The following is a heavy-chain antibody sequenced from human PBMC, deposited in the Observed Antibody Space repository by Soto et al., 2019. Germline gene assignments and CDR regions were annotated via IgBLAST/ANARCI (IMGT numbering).Heavy chain of an antibody. CDR3: VRDRRIYYSDPHDEFVASDYEV. CDR2: FIPIFRTP. Sequence: QVQLIQSEAEVKKPGSSVRVSCTASGGIFGSHGFSWVRQAPGQRLEWVGGFIPIFRTPTYTEKFQARVRIAADESTNTVYLDLSSLTSEDTAVYYCVRDRRIYYSDPHDEFVASDYEVWGQGTMVSVSS. V-gene: IGHV1-69*01. D-gene: IGHD3-22*01. CDR1: GGIFGSHG. J-gene: IGHJ3*01.